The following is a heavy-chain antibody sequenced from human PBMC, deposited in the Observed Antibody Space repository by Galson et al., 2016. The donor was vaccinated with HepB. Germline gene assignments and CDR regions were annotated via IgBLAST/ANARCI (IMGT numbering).Heavy chain of an antibody. V-gene: IGHV3-15*01. J-gene: IGHJ5*01. Sequence: SLRLSCAASGFTVTNAWMTWVRQAPGKGLEWVGRIKSRTDGGTADYAAPVKGSFIISRGDSKNTLYLQMNSLKTEDTAFYYFSNHYGSGTYYEFDPWGQGTPVTVSS. CDR3: SNHYGSGTYYEFDP. CDR2: IKSRTDGGTA. D-gene: IGHD3-10*01. CDR1: GFTVTNAW.